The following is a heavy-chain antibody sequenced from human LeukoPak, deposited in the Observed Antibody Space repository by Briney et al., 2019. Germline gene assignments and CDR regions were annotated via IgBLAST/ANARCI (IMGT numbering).Heavy chain of an antibody. Sequence: GGSLRLSCAASGYTFSIYAMSWVRQAPGKGLQWVSSITSSGDGTYYADSVKGRFTISRDNSENMLYLQMNSLRVEDTAVYFCAKDRPNYYGSNGHYYRRDGDYWGQGTLVTVSS. V-gene: IGHV3-23*01. CDR3: AKDRPNYYGSNGHYYRRDGDY. D-gene: IGHD3-22*01. J-gene: IGHJ4*02. CDR1: GYTFSIYA. CDR2: ITSSGDGT.